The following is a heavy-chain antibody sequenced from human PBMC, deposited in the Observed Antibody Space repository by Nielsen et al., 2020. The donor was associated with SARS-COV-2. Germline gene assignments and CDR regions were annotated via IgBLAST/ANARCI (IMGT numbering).Heavy chain of an antibody. J-gene: IGHJ4*02. CDR2: INPNSGGT. CDR3: ARGSGSADY. Sequence: WSRQAPGQGLEWMGRINPNSGGTNYAQKFQGRVTMTRDTSISTAYMELSRLRSDDTAVYYCARGSGSADYWGQGTLVTVSS. D-gene: IGHD3-10*01. V-gene: IGHV1-2*06.